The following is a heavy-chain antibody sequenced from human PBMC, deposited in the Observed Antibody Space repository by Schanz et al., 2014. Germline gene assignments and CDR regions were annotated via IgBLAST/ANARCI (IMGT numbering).Heavy chain of an antibody. CDR1: GGTFSTYT. Sequence: QVQLVQSGAEVKKPGSSVKVSCKASGGTFSTYTISWMRQAPGQGLEWMGRIIPILGIANYAQKFQGRVTITADKSTFTAYMDVSSLRSEDTAVYYCASSGAGYSSSWDFDYWGHGTLVTVSS. V-gene: IGHV1-69*02. J-gene: IGHJ4*01. D-gene: IGHD6-13*01. CDR2: IIPILGIA. CDR3: ASSGAGYSSSWDFDY.